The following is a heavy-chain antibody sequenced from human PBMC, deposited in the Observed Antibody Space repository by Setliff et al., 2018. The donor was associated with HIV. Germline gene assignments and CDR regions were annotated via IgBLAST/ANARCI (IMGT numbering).Heavy chain of an antibody. D-gene: IGHD3-22*01. CDR2: IYTSGRT. CDR3: ASLFHDTSAPWLYYFDY. V-gene: IGHV4-61*02. CDR1: GGSISSGSHY. J-gene: IGHJ4*02. Sequence: KPSETLSLTCTVSGGSISSGSHYWSWIRQPAGKGLEWIGLIYTSGRTNYNSSLKSRVTISVDRSKNQFSLNLSSVTAADTALYYCASLFHDTSAPWLYYFDYWGQGTLVTVSS.